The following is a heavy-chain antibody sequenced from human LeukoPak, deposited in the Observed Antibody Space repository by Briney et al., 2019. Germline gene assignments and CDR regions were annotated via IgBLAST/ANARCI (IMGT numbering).Heavy chain of an antibody. CDR1: GFTFSSYG. CDR2: IRYDGSNK. J-gene: IGHJ4*02. CDR3: AKDMGILDEWTPGPY. Sequence: GGSLRLSCVASGFTFSSYGMHWVRQAPGKGLEWVAFIRYDGSNKYYADSVKGRFTISRDNSKNTLYLQMNSLRAEDTAVYYCAKDMGILDEWTPGPYWGQGTLVTVSS. V-gene: IGHV3-30*02. D-gene: IGHD3/OR15-3a*01.